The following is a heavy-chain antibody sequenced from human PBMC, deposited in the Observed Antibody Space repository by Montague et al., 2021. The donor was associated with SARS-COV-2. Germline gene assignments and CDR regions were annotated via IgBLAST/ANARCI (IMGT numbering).Heavy chain of an antibody. J-gene: IGHJ4*01. CDR2: LKEDVSEK. D-gene: IGHD5-12*01. CDR1: GFTFSSYW. Sequence: SLRLSCEASGFTFSSYWMSLVRQAPGKGLEWVASLKEDVSEKDYLESXKGRFTISRDNAKNSLHLQMNSLRADDTAVYYCARDFAHYTGYVAGYFDYWGQGTLVTVSS. V-gene: IGHV3-7*05. CDR3: ARDFAHYTGYVAGYFDY.